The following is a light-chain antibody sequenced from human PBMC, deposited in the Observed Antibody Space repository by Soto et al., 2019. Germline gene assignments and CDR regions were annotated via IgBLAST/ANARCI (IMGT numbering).Light chain of an antibody. CDR2: FGV. J-gene: IGLJ3*02. Sequence: QAVVTQPPSVSGAPGQRVTISCTGSSSNIGAGHDVHWYQQLPGAAPKLLIYFGVNRASGVPDRFSGSKSGTSASLAITGLQIDDEADYYCQSYDSGLSDLTWVFGGGTQLTVL. CDR3: QSYDSGLSDLTWV. CDR1: SSNIGAGHD. V-gene: IGLV1-40*01.